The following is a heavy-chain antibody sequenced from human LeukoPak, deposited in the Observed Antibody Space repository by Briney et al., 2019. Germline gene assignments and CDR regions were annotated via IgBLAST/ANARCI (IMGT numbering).Heavy chain of an antibody. CDR3: XRXKXXSAAGXEGXFDY. D-gene: IGHD6-13*01. J-gene: IGHJ4*02. CDR1: GXTXSSNY. Sequence: GXTXSSNYMSWVRQAPGKGLEWVSVIYSGGSTYYADSVKGRFTISRDNARNSLYLQMDSLRAEDKAGYYCXRXKXXSAAGXEGXFDYWGQGXLVTVSS. V-gene: IGHV3-53*01. CDR2: IYSGGST.